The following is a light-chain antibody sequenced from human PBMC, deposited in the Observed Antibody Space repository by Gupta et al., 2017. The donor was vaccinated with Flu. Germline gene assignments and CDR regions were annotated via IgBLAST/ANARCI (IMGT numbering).Light chain of an antibody. J-gene: IGKJ4*01. V-gene: IGKV4-1*01. CDR3: LQYYSTPLT. CDR1: QSVLYSSDNRNY. CDR2: WAS. Sequence: DIVMTQSPDSLAVSLGERATINCKSSQSVLYSSDNRNYLAWYQQKPGQSPKLLIHWASTRESGVPDRFSGSGSETDFTLAISSLQAEDVAVYYCLQYYSTPLTFGGGTKVEIK.